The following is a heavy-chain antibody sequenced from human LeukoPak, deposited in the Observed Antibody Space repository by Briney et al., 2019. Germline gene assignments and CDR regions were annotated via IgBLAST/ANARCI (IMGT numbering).Heavy chain of an antibody. CDR2: ITPVLGIP. Sequence: SVKVSCKASGTAFSSYAISWVRQAPGQGLEWMGRITPVLGIPNYAQKFQGRVTITADKSTHTAYMELSSLRSEDTAVYYCARDRSGGYKPEVFDYWGQGTLVTVSS. V-gene: IGHV1-69*04. D-gene: IGHD5-12*01. J-gene: IGHJ4*02. CDR3: ARDRSGGYKPEVFDY. CDR1: GTAFSSYA.